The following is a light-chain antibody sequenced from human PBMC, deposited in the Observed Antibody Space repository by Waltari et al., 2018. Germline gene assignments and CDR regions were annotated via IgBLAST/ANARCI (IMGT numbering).Light chain of an antibody. CDR1: NIGSKG. CDR2: DNS. CDR3: QVWDNNSDHSNWV. V-gene: IGLV3-21*02. J-gene: IGLJ3*02. Sequence: SYVLTQPPSVSVAPGETARTACGGDNIGSKGVHWYQQKPGQAPVLVVYDNSDRPSGIPERFSGSNSGTTATLTISRVEAGDEADYFCQVWDNNSDHSNWVFGGGTRLTVL.